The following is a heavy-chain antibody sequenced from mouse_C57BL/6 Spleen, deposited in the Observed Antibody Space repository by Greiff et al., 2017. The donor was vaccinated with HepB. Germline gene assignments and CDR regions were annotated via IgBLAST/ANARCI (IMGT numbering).Heavy chain of an antibody. CDR1: GHTIHGYT. CDR3: ARHEDDGGVVTTWRGLGY. Sequence: QLQPSGAAPVHTEASIPLTCPASGHTIHGYTIHWVKQRSGQGLEWIGWFYPGSGSIKYHEQFQDKAPFTADKSSSTVYMELSRLTSEDSAVYFCARHEDDGGVVTTWRGLGYWGQGTTLTVSS. D-gene: IGHD2-5*01. J-gene: IGHJ2*01. CDR2: FYPGSGSI. V-gene: IGHV1-62-2*01.